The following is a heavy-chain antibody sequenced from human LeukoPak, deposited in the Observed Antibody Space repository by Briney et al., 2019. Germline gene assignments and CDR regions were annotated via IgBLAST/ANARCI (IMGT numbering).Heavy chain of an antibody. V-gene: IGHV3-11*01. CDR2: ISRGGSTT. J-gene: IGHJ6*02. Sequence: GGFLRLSCAASGFTFSDYYMSWIRQAPGKGLEWVSYISRGGSTTYYADSVKGRFTISRDNAKNSLFLQTNSLRGEDTAVYYCARYYGSGFMDVWGQGTTVTVS. CDR1: GFTFSDYY. D-gene: IGHD3-10*01. CDR3: ARYYGSGFMDV.